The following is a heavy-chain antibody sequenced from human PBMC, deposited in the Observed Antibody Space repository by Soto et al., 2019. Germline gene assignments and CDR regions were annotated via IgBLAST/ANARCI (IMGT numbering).Heavy chain of an antibody. CDR3: AAGDLRTNYYYGMDV. V-gene: IGHV4-34*01. D-gene: IGHD3-3*01. Sequence: ETLSLTCAVYGGSFSGYYWSWIRQPPGKGLEWIGEINHSGSTNYNPSLKSRVTISVDTSKNQFSLKLSSVTAADTAVYYCAAGDLRTNYYYGMDVWGQGTTVTVSS. J-gene: IGHJ6*02. CDR2: INHSGST. CDR1: GGSFSGYY.